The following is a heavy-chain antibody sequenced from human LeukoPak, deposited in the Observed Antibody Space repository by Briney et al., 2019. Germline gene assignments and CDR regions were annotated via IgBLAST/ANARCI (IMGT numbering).Heavy chain of an antibody. CDR3: ARADRLHGGPYLIGP. CDR2: INPNSGGT. V-gene: IGHV1-2*02. Sequence: ASVKVSCKPSGYSFTDYYMHWVRQAPGQGLEWMGWINPNSGGTSSAQKFQGRVTMTRDTSITTVYMEVSWLTSDDTAIYYCARADRLHGGPYLIGPWGQETLVTVSS. J-gene: IGHJ5*02. CDR1: GYSFTDYY. D-gene: IGHD2-21*01.